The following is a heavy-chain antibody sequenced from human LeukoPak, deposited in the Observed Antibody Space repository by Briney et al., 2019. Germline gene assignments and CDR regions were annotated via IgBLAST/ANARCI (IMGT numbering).Heavy chain of an antibody. D-gene: IGHD6-19*01. CDR3: AKGDSSGWYGFWYFDL. V-gene: IGHV3-30*02. J-gene: IGHJ2*01. CDR1: GFTFSSYG. CDR2: IRYDGSNK. Sequence: PGGSLRLSCAASGFTFSSYGMHWVRQAPGKGLEWVAFIRYDGSNKYYADSVKGRFTISRDNSKNTLYLQMNSLRAEDTAVYYCAKGDSSGWYGFWYFDLWGRGTLVTVFS.